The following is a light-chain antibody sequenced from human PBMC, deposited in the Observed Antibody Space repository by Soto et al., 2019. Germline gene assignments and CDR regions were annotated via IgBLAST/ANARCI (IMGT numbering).Light chain of an antibody. CDR1: QYINTR. CDR3: HQRQRWPRT. J-gene: IGKJ1*01. V-gene: IGKV3-11*01. Sequence: EIVLTHSQATLSSFPCDRVTLSFRASQYINTRLAWYQHRPGQAPRLLIYQTSIRAAGIPARFSASGSGTDFTLTITSLEPEDFAFYYCHQRQRWPRTFGQGTKVDIK. CDR2: QTS.